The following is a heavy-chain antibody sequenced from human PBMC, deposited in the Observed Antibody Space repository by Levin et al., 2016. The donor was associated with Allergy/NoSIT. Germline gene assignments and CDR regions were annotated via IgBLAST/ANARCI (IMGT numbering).Heavy chain of an antibody. J-gene: IGHJ4*02. CDR3: ARYYSSELAGPEY. V-gene: IGHV3-23*01. CDR1: GFTFSSYA. Sequence: GESLKISCGASGFTFSSYAMSWVRQAPGKGLEWVSTITSSGGNTYFPDSVKGRFTVSRDNSKNTLYLQMSSLRAEDSAVYYCARYYSSELAGPEYWGQGTLVTVSS. CDR2: ITSSGGNT. D-gene: IGHD6-19*01.